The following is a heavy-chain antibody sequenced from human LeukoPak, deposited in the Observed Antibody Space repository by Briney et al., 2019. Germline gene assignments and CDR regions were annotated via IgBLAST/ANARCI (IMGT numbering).Heavy chain of an antibody. J-gene: IGHJ4*02. CDR3: ARDGLYSSSSHLVY. V-gene: IGHV4-31*03. D-gene: IGHD6-6*01. Sequence: PSQTLSLTCTVSGGSISSGDYYWNWIRQHPGKGLEWIGYIFYSGSTYYNPSLESRATISVDTSKNQFSLKLSSVTAAATAVYFCARDGLYSSSSHLVYWGQGTLVTVSS. CDR2: IFYSGST. CDR1: GGSISSGDYY.